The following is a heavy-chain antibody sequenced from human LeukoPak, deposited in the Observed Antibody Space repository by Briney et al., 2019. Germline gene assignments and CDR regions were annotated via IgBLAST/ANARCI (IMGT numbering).Heavy chain of an antibody. CDR1: GASISTYY. CDR2: IYYSGRT. V-gene: IGHV4-59*01. Sequence: PSETLSLTCTVSGASISTYYWSWIRQPPGKGLEWIAYIYYSGRTNYNPSLKSRVTISVDTSKNQFSLKLRSVTAADTAVYYCARGEINWNEYFDYWGQGALVTVSS. D-gene: IGHD1-20*01. CDR3: ARGEINWNEYFDY. J-gene: IGHJ4*02.